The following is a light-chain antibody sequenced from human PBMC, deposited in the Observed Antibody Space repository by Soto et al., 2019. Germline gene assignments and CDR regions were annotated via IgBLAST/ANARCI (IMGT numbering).Light chain of an antibody. CDR1: QGVTPAY. Sequence: EIVLTQSPGTLSLSPGERATLSCRASQGVTPAYLAWYQHKPGQAPRLLIYGTSNRATGIPDRFSGSGSGTDFSLTISRLEPEDFAVYSCQQYGGSPLFTFGHGTKVDFK. V-gene: IGKV3-20*01. J-gene: IGKJ3*01. CDR3: QQYGGSPLFT. CDR2: GTS.